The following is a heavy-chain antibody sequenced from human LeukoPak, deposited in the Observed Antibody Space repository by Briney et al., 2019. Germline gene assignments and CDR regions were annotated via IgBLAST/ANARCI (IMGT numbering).Heavy chain of an antibody. CDR3: ARHLFTPMDHAFDI. D-gene: IGHD2-15*01. CDR1: GGSISSYY. J-gene: IGHJ3*02. V-gene: IGHV4-59*08. CDR2: IHNSGST. Sequence: SETLSLTCTVSGGSISSYYWGWIRQPPGKGLEWIGYIHNSGSTNSNTSLKSRVTLSVDTSKNQFSLKLSSVTAAGTADYYCARHLFTPMDHAFDIWGQGTMVTVSS.